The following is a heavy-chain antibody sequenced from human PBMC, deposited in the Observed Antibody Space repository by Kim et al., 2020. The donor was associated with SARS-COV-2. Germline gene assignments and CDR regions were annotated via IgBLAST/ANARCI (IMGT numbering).Heavy chain of an antibody. CDR3: AKRGTSGTEARLYYFDF. CDR2: ISGTAGNT. J-gene: IGHJ4*02. Sequence: GGSLRLSCAASGFTFSSYSMSWVRQAPGKGLEWVSSISGTAGNTYYADSGKGRFTISRDNSKNTLYLQMNSLRAEDTAVYYCAKRGTSGTEARLYYFDFWGQGTLVTVSS. D-gene: IGHD6-13*01. V-gene: IGHV3-23*01. CDR1: GFTFSSYS.